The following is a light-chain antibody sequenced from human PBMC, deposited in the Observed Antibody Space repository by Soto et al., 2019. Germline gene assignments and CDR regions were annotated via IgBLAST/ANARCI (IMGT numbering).Light chain of an antibody. CDR2: DVS. Sequence: QSVLTQPRSVSGSPGQSVTISCAGTSSDVGHYNYVSWYQQHPGKAPKLIIYDVSQRPSGVPDRFSGSKSGNTASLTISGLQAEDEADYYCCSYAGTYTFVFVTGTRSPS. CDR3: CSYAGTYTFV. J-gene: IGLJ1*01. CDR1: SSDVGHYNY. V-gene: IGLV2-11*01.